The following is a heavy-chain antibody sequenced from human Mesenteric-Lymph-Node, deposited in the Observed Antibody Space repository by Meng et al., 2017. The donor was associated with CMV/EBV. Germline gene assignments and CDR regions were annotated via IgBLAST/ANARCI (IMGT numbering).Heavy chain of an antibody. CDR3: ARDYQLLGHQYGMDV. CDR2: ISAYNGNT. Sequence: GESLKISCKASGYTFTSYGISWVRQAPGQGLEWMGWISAYNGNTNYAQKLQGRVTMTTDTSTSTAYMELRSLRSEDTAVYYCARDYQLLGHQYGMDVWGQGTTVTVSS. J-gene: IGHJ6*02. CDR1: GYTFTSYG. D-gene: IGHD2-2*01. V-gene: IGHV1-18*01.